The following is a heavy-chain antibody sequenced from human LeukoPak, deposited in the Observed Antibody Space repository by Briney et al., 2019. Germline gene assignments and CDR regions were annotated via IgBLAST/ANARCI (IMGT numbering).Heavy chain of an antibody. CDR1: GGSFSGYY. V-gene: IGHV4-34*01. CDR2: INHSGST. J-gene: IGHJ3*02. Sequence: KPSETLSLTCAVYGGSFSGYYWSWIRQPPGKGLEWIGEINHSGSTNYNPSLKSRVTVSVDTSKNQFSLKLSSVTAADTAVYYCARGCPEDTAMQEAFDIWGQGTMVTVSS. CDR3: ARGCPEDTAMQEAFDI. D-gene: IGHD5-18*01.